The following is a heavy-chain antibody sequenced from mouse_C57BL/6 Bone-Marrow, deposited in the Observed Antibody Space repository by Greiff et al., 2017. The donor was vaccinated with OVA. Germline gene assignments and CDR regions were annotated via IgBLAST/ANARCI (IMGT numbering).Heavy chain of an antibody. V-gene: IGHV1-55*01. CDR1: GYTFTSYW. J-gene: IGHJ4*01. D-gene: IGHD2-5*01. CDR3: AREGGYSNYAMDD. Sequence: QVQLQQPGAELVKPGASVKMSCKASGYTFTSYWITWVKQRPGQGLEWIGDIYPGSGSTNYNEKFKSKATLTVDTSSSTAYMQLSSLTSEDSAVYYCAREGGYSNYAMDDWGQGTSVTVSS. CDR2: IYPGSGST.